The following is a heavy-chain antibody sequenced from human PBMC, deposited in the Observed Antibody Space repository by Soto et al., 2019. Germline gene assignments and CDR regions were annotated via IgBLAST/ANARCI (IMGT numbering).Heavy chain of an antibody. CDR1: GYTFTSYG. V-gene: IGHV1-18*01. D-gene: IGHD3-10*01. CDR3: ARQMNRGVIFDY. J-gene: IGHJ4*02. Sequence: ASVKVSCKASGYTFTSYGISWVRQAPGQGLEWMGWISAYNGNTNYAQKLQGRVTMTTDTSTSTAYMELSSLRSEDTAVYYCARQMNRGVIFDYWGQGTLVTVSS. CDR2: ISAYNGNT.